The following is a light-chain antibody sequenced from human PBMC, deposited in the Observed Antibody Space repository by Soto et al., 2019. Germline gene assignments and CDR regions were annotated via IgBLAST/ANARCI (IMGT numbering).Light chain of an antibody. CDR3: QQYIDWPRT. CDR1: QSVRGN. Sequence: EIVMAQSPATLSLSPGEGATLSCRASQSVRGNLAWYQQKPGQAPRLLIYGASTRASGIPTRFSGAGSGAEFTLTISSLQSEDSAVYFCQQYIDWPRTFGGGTRVEIK. V-gene: IGKV3D-15*01. CDR2: GAS. J-gene: IGKJ4*01.